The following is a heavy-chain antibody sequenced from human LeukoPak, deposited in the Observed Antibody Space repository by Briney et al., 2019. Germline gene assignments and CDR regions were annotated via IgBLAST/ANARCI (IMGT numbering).Heavy chain of an antibody. J-gene: IGHJ6*04. CDR2: ISAYNGNT. Sequence: ASVKVSCKASGYTFTSYGISWVRQAPGQGLEWMGWISAYNGNTNYAQKLQGRVTMTTDTSTSTAYMELRSLRSDDTAVYYCARDLWPGIEADYYYYYGMDVWGKGTTVTVSS. CDR3: ARDLWPGIEADYYYYYGMDV. D-gene: IGHD6-13*01. V-gene: IGHV1-18*04. CDR1: GYTFTSYG.